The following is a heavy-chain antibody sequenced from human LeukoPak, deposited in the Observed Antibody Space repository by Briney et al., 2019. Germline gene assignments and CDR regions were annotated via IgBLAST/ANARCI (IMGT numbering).Heavy chain of an antibody. CDR2: INHSGST. CDR1: GGSFSGYY. J-gene: IGHJ4*02. CDR3: ARGGRRLVRYFDY. Sequence: PSETLSLTCAVYGGSFSGYYWSWIRQPPGKGLEWIGEINHSGSTNYNPSLKSRVTISVDTSKNQFSLKLSSVTAADTAVYYCARGGRRLVRYFDYWGQGTLVTVSS. V-gene: IGHV4-34*01. D-gene: IGHD5-12*01.